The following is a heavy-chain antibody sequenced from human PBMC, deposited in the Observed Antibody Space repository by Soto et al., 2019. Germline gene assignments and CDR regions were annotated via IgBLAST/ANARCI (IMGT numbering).Heavy chain of an antibody. V-gene: IGHV4-59*13. CDR2: IYYSGST. CDR1: GASIDSYY. Sequence: SETLSLTCTVSGASIDSYYWNWIRQPPGKGLEWIGYIYYSGSTTYNPSLKTRVTISVDRSKNQFSLKLTSVTAADTAVYYCARDHTPFDRSDYYSGLDVWGQGTTVTVSS. CDR3: ARDHTPFDRSDYYSGLDV. J-gene: IGHJ6*02. D-gene: IGHD3-22*01.